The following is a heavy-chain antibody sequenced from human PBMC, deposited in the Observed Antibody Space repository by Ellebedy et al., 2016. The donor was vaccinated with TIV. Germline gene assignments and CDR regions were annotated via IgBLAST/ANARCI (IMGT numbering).Heavy chain of an antibody. CDR3: ARVRRLTTLDS. CDR2: IYHFGTT. V-gene: IGHV4-4*02. CDR1: GESISSDYW. Sequence: SETLSLXCGVSGESISSDYWWTWVRQPPEKGLEWIGEIYHFGTTNYNPSLKSRVTISVDKSKNQFSLRLTSMTAADTALYYCARVRRLTTLDSWGQGTLVTVSS. D-gene: IGHD1-14*01. J-gene: IGHJ4*02.